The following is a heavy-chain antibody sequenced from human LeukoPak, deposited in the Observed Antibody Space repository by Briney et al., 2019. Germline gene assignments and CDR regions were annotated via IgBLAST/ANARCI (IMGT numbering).Heavy chain of an antibody. V-gene: IGHV3-21*01. CDR3: ARGSTVAAVPDY. CDR1: GFTFSNYS. D-gene: IGHD6-19*01. J-gene: IGHJ4*02. CDR2: ISSRSSYI. Sequence: GSLRLSCAASGFTFSNYSMNWVRQAPGKGLEWVSSISSRSSYIYYADSVKGRFTISRDNAKNSLYLQMNSLRAEDTAVYYCARGSTVAAVPDYWGQGTLVTVFS.